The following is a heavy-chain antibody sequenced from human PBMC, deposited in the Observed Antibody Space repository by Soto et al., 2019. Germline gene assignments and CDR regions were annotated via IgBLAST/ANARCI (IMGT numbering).Heavy chain of an antibody. Sequence: SVKVSCKASGGTFSSYAISWVRQAPGQGLEWMGGIIPIFGTANYAQKFQGRVTITADESTSTAYMELSSLRSEDTAVYYCGRAPLTMRDSGYHHGSWGQGTLVTVSS. D-gene: IGHD3-22*01. CDR1: GGTFSSYA. J-gene: IGHJ4*02. V-gene: IGHV1-69*13. CDR2: IIPIFGTA. CDR3: GRAPLTMRDSGYHHGS.